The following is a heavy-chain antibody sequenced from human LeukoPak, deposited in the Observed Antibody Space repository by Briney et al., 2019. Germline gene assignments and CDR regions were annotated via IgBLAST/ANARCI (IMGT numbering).Heavy chain of an antibody. CDR3: ARVSGSCYDPLDY. Sequence: GASVKVSCKASGYTFTGYYMHWVRQAPGQGLEWMGWINPNSGGTNYAQKFQGRVTMTRDTSISTAYMELSRLRSDDTAVYYCARVSGSCYDPLDYWGQGTLVTVSS. J-gene: IGHJ4*02. CDR1: GYTFTGYY. CDR2: INPNSGGT. D-gene: IGHD1-26*01. V-gene: IGHV1-2*02.